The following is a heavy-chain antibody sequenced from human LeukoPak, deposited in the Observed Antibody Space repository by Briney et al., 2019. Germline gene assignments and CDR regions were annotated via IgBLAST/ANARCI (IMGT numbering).Heavy chain of an antibody. J-gene: IGHJ4*02. V-gene: IGHV3-23*01. CDR3: ARRTGGYNYAFDY. CDR1: GFTFSSHA. D-gene: IGHD5-18*01. CDR2: ITGDGVHT. Sequence: GGSLRLTCAASGFTFSSHAMSWVRQAPGKGLEWVSTITGDGVHTFYTDSVMGRFTISRDRSKDTLYLQMDSLRAEDTAVFYCARRTGGYNYAFDYWGQGTLVTVSS.